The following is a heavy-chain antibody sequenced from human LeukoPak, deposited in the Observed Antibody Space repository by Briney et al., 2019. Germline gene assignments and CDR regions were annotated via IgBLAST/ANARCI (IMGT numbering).Heavy chain of an antibody. D-gene: IGHD5-24*01. CDR2: IIPIFGTA. CDR1: GGTFSSYA. Sequence: SVKVSCKASGGTFSSYAISWVRQAPGQGLEWMGGIIPIFGTANYAQKFPGRVTITADESTSTAYMELSSLRSEDTAVYYCARETFGYRWDFDYWGQGTLVTVSS. V-gene: IGHV1-69*01. CDR3: ARETFGYRWDFDY. J-gene: IGHJ4*02.